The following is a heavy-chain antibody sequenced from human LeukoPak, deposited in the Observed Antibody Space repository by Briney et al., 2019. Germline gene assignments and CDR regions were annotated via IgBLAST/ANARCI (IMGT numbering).Heavy chain of an antibody. CDR3: AKDISPALAAAGPFDY. V-gene: IGHV3-43*01. CDR1: GFTFDDYT. J-gene: IGHJ4*02. Sequence: PGRSLRLSCAASGFTFDDYTMHWVRQAPGKGLEWVSLISWDGGSTYYADSVKGRFTISRDNSKNSLYLQMNSLRTEDTALYYCAKDISPALAAAGPFDYWGQGTLVTVSS. D-gene: IGHD6-13*01. CDR2: ISWDGGST.